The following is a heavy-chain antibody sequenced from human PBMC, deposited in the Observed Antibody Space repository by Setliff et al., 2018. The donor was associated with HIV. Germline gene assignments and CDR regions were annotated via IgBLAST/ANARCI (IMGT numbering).Heavy chain of an antibody. CDR2: IHHSGNT. D-gene: IGHD1-7*01. Sequence: SETLSLTCAVSGGSFSGYYWSWIRQPPGKGLEWIGAIHHSGNTYYNPSLKSRVTISVDTSKNLFSLMLDSVTAADTAVYYGARHRGMPGTTWYNHYMDVWGKGATVTVSS. J-gene: IGHJ6*03. CDR3: ARHRGMPGTTWYNHYMDV. V-gene: IGHV4-34*01. CDR1: GGSFSGYY.